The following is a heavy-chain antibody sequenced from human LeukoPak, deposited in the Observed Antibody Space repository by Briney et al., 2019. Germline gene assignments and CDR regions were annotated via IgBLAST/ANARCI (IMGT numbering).Heavy chain of an antibody. D-gene: IGHD6-13*01. Sequence: SETLSLTCSVSGGSISSSSYYWAWIRQPPGKGLEWIGSIYYSGTTYYKPSLKGRLTISVDTSKNHFSLKLSSVTAADTAVYYCAREIGGAADTWGQGTLVTVSS. CDR1: GGSISSSSYY. CDR2: IYYSGTT. V-gene: IGHV4-39*02. CDR3: AREIGGAADT. J-gene: IGHJ5*02.